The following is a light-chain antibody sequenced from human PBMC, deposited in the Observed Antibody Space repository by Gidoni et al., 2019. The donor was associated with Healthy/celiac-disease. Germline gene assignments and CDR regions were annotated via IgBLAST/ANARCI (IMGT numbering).Light chain of an antibody. J-gene: IGKJ4*01. V-gene: IGKV3-11*01. CDR3: QQRSNWPLT. Sequence: IVLTPSPATLSLSPGERATLSCRASQSVSSYLAWYQQKPGQAPRLLIYDASNRATGIPARFSGSGSGTDFTLTISSLEPEDFAVYCCQQRSNWPLTFGGXTKVEIK. CDR2: DAS. CDR1: QSVSSY.